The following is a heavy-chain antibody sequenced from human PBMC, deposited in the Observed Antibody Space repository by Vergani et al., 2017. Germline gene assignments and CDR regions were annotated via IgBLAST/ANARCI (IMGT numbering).Heavy chain of an antibody. Sequence: QSQLVQSGDEVKKPGASVKVSCKTSGYSFINYGISWVRQAPGQGLEWLGWVSPYNGNTNYGQKIQGRVTMTTDTSTRTAYMQLRSLTFDDTAVYYCAIDCPCGGGVCSAGWYFDLWGRGTLVTVSS. CDR2: VSPYNGNT. D-gene: IGHD2-21*02. CDR3: AIDCPCGGGVCSAGWYFDL. V-gene: IGHV1-18*01. CDR1: GYSFINYG. J-gene: IGHJ2*01.